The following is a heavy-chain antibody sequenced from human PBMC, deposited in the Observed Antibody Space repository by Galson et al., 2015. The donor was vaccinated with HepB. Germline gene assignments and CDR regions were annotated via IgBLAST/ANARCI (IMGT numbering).Heavy chain of an antibody. CDR2: LSAYNGNT. V-gene: IGHV1-18*04. CDR1: GYTFTSYG. J-gene: IGHJ6*02. Sequence: SVKVSCKASGYTFTSYGISWVRQAPGQGLEWMGWLSAYNGNTNYAQKLQGRVTMTTDTSTSTAYMELRSLRSDDTAVYYCARGPEYQLLYYYYYGMDVWGQETTVTVSS. D-gene: IGHD2-2*02. CDR3: ARGPEYQLLYYYYYGMDV.